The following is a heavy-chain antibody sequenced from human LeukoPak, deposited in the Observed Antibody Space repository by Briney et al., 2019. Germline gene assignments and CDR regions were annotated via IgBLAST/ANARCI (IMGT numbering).Heavy chain of an antibody. CDR2: INPNSGGT. D-gene: IGHD4-17*01. Sequence: ASVKVSCKASGYTFTGYYMHWVRQAPGQGLEWMGWINPNSGGTNYAQKFQDRVTMTRDTSISTAYMELSRLRSDDTAVYYCARDYDYGDYAHAFDIWGQGTMVTVSS. CDR1: GYTFTGYY. CDR3: ARDYDYGDYAHAFDI. J-gene: IGHJ3*02. V-gene: IGHV1-2*02.